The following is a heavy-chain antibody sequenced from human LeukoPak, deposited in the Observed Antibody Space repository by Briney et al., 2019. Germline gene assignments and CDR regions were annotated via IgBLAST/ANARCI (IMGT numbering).Heavy chain of an antibody. D-gene: IGHD5-12*01. J-gene: IGHJ5*02. Sequence: PSETLSLTCAVYGVSLSGDYWTWIRQPPGKGLEWIGEVNHSGGTRYNASLRSRVTISVDTSKNQFSLKVSSVTAADTAVYYCAKNHVATTYNWFDPWGQGMLVTVSS. V-gene: IGHV4-34*01. CDR2: VNHSGGT. CDR1: GVSLSGDY. CDR3: AKNHVATTYNWFDP.